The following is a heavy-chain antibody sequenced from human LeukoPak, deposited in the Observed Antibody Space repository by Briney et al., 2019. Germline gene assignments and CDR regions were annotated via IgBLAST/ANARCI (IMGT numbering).Heavy chain of an antibody. CDR1: GINFSIYW. CDR2: INSDGSDT. D-gene: IGHD5-24*01. V-gene: IGHV3-74*01. CDR3: ASDDGYRSFDY. Sequence: GGSLRLSCAASGINFSIYWMHWVRQAPGKGLVWVSRINSDGSDTSYADSVKGRFTISRDHAKNTLYLQVNSLRAEDTAVYYCASDDGYRSFDYWGQGTLVTVSS. J-gene: IGHJ4*02.